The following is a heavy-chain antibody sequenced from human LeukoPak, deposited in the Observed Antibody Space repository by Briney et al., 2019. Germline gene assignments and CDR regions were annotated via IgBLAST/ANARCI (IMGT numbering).Heavy chain of an antibody. CDR3: TAITVHGYSSSWSPV. V-gene: IGHV1-46*01. Sequence: ASVKVSCKASGYTFTSYYMHWVRQAPGQGLEWMGIINPSGGSTSYAQKFQGRVTMTRDMSTSTVYMELSSLRSEDTAVYYCTAITVHGYSSSWSPVWGQGTLVTVSS. CDR1: GYTFTSYY. D-gene: IGHD6-13*01. J-gene: IGHJ4*02. CDR2: INPSGGST.